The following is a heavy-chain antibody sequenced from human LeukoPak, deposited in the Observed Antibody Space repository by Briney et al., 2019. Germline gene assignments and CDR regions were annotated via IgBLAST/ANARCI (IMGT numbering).Heavy chain of an antibody. Sequence: TGGSLRLSCAASGFTFSSYAMSWVRQAPGKGLEWVSGINWNGGSTGYADSVKGRFTISRDNAKNSLYLQMNSLRAEDTALYYCARDGAADEGVDFDYWGQGTLVTVSS. CDR2: INWNGGST. CDR3: ARDGAADEGVDFDY. D-gene: IGHD3-3*01. V-gene: IGHV3-20*04. CDR1: GFTFSSYA. J-gene: IGHJ4*02.